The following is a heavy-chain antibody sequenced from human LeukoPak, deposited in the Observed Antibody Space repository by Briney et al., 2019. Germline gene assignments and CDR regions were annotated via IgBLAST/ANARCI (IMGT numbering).Heavy chain of an antibody. CDR2: FDPEDGET. D-gene: IGHD3-3*01. Sequence: GASVKVSCKVSGYTLTELSMHWVRQAPGKGLEWMGGFDPEDGETIYAQKFQGRVTMTEDTSTDTAYMELSSLRSEDTAVYYCASPKGGFGVVILDYWGQGTLVTVSS. CDR1: GYTLTELS. CDR3: ASPKGGFGVVILDY. V-gene: IGHV1-24*01. J-gene: IGHJ4*02.